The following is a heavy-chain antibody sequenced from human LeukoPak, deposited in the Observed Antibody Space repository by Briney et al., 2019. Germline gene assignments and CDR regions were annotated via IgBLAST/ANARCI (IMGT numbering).Heavy chain of an antibody. Sequence: GGSLRLSCAASGFTVSSSYMTWVRQAPGKGLEWVSVIYSGHNAYYADSVKDRFSISRDNSKNTLYLQMNSLRAEDTAVYYCARAPGYYYGMDVWGQGTTVTVSS. CDR3: ARAPGYYYGMDV. J-gene: IGHJ6*02. CDR2: IYSGHNA. V-gene: IGHV3-53*01. CDR1: GFTVSSSY. D-gene: IGHD1-14*01.